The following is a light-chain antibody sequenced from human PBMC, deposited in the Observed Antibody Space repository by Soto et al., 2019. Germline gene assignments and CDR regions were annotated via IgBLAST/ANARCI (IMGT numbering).Light chain of an antibody. J-gene: IGKJ1*01. V-gene: IGKV1-39*01. CDR1: QSISSY. CDR2: AAS. CDR3: HQSYSAPWT. Sequence: DIQVTQSPSSLSASVGHRVTITCRASQSISSYLNWYRQKPGRAPNLLIYAASKLQSGVPSRFSGSGSGTDFTLTISSLQPGDFAIYYCHQSYSAPWTFGQGTKVEIK.